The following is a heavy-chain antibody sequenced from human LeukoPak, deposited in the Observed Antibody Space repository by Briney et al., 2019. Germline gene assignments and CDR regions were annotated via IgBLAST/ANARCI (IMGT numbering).Heavy chain of an antibody. CDR1: GFTFSSYA. V-gene: IGHV3-30*04. Sequence: PGGSLRLSCAASGFTFSSYAMHWVRQAPGKGLEWVAVISYDGSNKYYADSVKGRFTISRDDSKNTAYLQMNSLKTEDTAVYYCTRSIAAAGAFDYWGQGTLVTVSS. CDR2: ISYDGSNK. J-gene: IGHJ4*02. CDR3: TRSIAAAGAFDY. D-gene: IGHD6-13*01.